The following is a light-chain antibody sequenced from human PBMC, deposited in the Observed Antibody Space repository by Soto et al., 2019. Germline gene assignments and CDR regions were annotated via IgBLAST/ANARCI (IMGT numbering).Light chain of an antibody. Sequence: QLVLTQPHSLSGAPGQRVTISCTGSRSNIGAGYDVHWYQHLPGTPPADLIFDNSHRPSGVPDRFSGSKSGTSASLAITGLLAEDEAGYYCHSYDVSLRGPAFGGGTKLTVL. CDR3: HSYDVSLRGPA. J-gene: IGLJ2*01. CDR1: RSNIGAGYD. V-gene: IGLV1-40*01. CDR2: DNS.